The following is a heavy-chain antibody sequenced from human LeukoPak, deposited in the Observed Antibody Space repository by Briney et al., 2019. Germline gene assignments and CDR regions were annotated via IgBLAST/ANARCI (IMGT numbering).Heavy chain of an antibody. Sequence: GGSLRLSCAASGLTFSDSYMSWIRQAPGKGLEWVSYISSGGNTIKYADSVKGRFTISRDNARNSLYLQINSLRAEDTAVYNCATASLYFDNWGQGTLVTVSS. CDR3: ATASLYFDN. CDR1: GLTFSDSY. J-gene: IGHJ4*02. V-gene: IGHV3-11*04. CDR2: ISSGGNTI.